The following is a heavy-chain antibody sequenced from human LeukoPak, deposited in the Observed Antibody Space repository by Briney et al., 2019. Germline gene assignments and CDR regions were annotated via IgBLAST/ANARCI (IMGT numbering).Heavy chain of an antibody. V-gene: IGHV1-69*13. Sequence: ASVKVSCKASGGTFSSYAISWVRQAPGQGLEWMGGIIPIFGTANYAQKFQGRVTITADESTSTAYMELSSLSSEDTAVYYCARDSPPRPITMVRGVMLGAFDIWGQGTMVTVSS. D-gene: IGHD3-10*01. CDR1: GGTFSSYA. J-gene: IGHJ3*02. CDR3: ARDSPPRPITMVRGVMLGAFDI. CDR2: IIPIFGTA.